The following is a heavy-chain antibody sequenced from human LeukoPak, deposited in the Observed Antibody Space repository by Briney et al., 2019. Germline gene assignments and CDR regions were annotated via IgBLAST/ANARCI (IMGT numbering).Heavy chain of an antibody. CDR2: ISSSSSTI. D-gene: IGHD3-10*01. CDR3: ARDSMVRGVIPFDY. Sequence: QPGGSLRLPCAASGFTFSSYSMNWVRQAPGKGLEWVSYISSSSSTIYYADSVKGRFTISRDNAKNSLYLQMNSLRAEDTAVYYCARDSMVRGVIPFDYWGQGTLVTVSS. J-gene: IGHJ4*02. V-gene: IGHV3-48*01. CDR1: GFTFSSYS.